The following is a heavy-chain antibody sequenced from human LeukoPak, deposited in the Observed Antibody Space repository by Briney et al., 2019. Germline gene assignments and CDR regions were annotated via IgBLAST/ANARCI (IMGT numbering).Heavy chain of an antibody. CDR1: GGSISSSSYY. D-gene: IGHD6-13*01. J-gene: IGHJ4*02. V-gene: IGHV4-39*07. CDR2: IYYSGST. CDR3: ASYSSSWYDSGYYFDY. Sequence: SETLSLTCTVSGGSISSSSYYWGWIRQPPGKGLEWIGSIYYSGSTYYNPSLKSRVTISVDTSKNQFSLKLSSVTAADTAVYYCASYSSSWYDSGYYFDYWGQGTLVTVSS.